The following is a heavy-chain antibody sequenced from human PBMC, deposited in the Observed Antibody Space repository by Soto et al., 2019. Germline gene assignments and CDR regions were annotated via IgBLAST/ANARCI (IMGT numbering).Heavy chain of an antibody. V-gene: IGHV4-34*01. D-gene: IGHD3-22*01. Sequence: SETLSLTCAVYGGSFSGHSWTWIRQAPGKGLEWIGDINHSGRVNYSPSLKSRVTISLDTSKNQFSLTLSAVTAADTAMYYCSTRAYDTNGYYRFDPWGQGTLVTVSS. CDR1: GGSFSGHS. CDR3: STRAYDTNGYYRFDP. CDR2: INHSGRV. J-gene: IGHJ5*01.